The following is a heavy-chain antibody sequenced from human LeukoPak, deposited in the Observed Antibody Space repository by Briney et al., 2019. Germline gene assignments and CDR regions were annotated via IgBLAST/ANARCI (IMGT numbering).Heavy chain of an antibody. CDR2: INPSGGST. CDR1: GYTFTSYD. J-gene: IGHJ4*02. CDR3: ARASIVVVPAAPIAYFDY. V-gene: IGHV1-46*01. D-gene: IGHD2-2*01. Sequence: GASVKVSCKASGYTFTSYDINWVRQAPGQGLEWMGIINPSGGSTSYAQKFQGRVTMTRDMSTSTVYMELSSLRSEDTAVYYCARASIVVVPAAPIAYFDYWGQGTLVTVSS.